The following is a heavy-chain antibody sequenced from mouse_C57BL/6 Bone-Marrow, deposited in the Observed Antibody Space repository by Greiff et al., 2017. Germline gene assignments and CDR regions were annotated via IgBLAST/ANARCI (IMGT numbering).Heavy chain of an antibody. D-gene: IGHD2-3*01. CDR2: INPSTGGT. CDR3: ARDGIEGYFDY. CDR1: GYSFTGYY. J-gene: IGHJ2*01. V-gene: IGHV1-42*01. Sequence: EVQLQQSGPELVKPGASVKISCKASGYSFTGYYMNWVKQSPEKSLEWIGEINPSTGGTTYNQKFKAKATLTVDKSSSTAYMQLKSLTSEDSAVYYCARDGIEGYFDYWGKGTTLTVSS.